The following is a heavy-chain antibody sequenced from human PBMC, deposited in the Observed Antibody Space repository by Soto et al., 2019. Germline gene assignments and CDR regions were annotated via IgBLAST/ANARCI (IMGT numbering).Heavy chain of an antibody. CDR1: GYTFTSYG. D-gene: IGHD6-13*01. CDR2: ISGYNGNT. J-gene: IGHJ4*02. V-gene: IGHV1-18*01. Sequence: GASVKVSCKASGYTFTSYGISWLRQAPGQGLEWMGWISGYNGNTRYKQNFQGRVTMTRDASTGTAYMELRSLRSDDTAVYYCARDIPSADGYYVDFWGQGTLVTVSS. CDR3: ARDIPSADGYYVDF.